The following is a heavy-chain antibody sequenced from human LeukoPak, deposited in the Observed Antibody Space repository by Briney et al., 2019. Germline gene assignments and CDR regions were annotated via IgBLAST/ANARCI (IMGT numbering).Heavy chain of an antibody. CDR1: GYTLTELS. D-gene: IGHD3-10*01. Sequence: ASVKVSCKVSGYTLTELSMHWVRQAPGKGLEWMGGFDPEDGETIYAQKFQGRVTMTEDTSTDTAYMELSSLRSEDTAVYYCATPPHCYGSGSYPFDYWGQGTLVTVSS. CDR2: FDPEDGET. V-gene: IGHV1-24*01. J-gene: IGHJ4*02. CDR3: ATPPHCYGSGSYPFDY.